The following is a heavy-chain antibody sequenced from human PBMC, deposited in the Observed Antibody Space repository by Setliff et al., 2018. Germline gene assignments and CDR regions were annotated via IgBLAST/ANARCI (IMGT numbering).Heavy chain of an antibody. CDR3: ARGDNFWSGYTYFDY. D-gene: IGHD3-3*01. J-gene: IGHJ4*02. CDR1: GYSISSGYY. CDR2: IYHSGRT. V-gene: IGHV4-38-2*01. Sequence: TSETLSLTCAVSGYSISSGYYWGWIRQPPGMGLEWIGSIYHSGRTFYNPSLKSRVTISVDTSKNQFSLKLSSVTAADTAVYYCARGDNFWSGYTYFDYWGQGTLVTVSS.